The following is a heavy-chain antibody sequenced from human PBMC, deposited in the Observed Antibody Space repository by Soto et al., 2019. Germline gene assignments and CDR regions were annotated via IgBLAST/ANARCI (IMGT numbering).Heavy chain of an antibody. CDR3: ARIPPDGGYSGYPLTY. CDR2: ISAYNGTT. CDR1: GYTFTSYG. V-gene: IGHV1-18*01. J-gene: IGHJ4*02. D-gene: IGHD5-12*01. Sequence: QVQLVQSGAEVKKPGASVKVSCKASGYTFTSYGISWVRQAPGQGLEWMGWISAYNGTTNYAQKLQGRVTMTTDTSTSTAYMELRSLRSDDTAVYYCARIPPDGGYSGYPLTYWGQGTLVTVSS.